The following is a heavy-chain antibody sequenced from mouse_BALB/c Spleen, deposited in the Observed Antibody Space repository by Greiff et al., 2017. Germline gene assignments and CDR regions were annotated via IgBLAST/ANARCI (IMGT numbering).Heavy chain of an antibody. J-gene: IGHJ1*01. Sequence: VQLQQSGPGLVQPSQSLSITSTVSGFSLTSYGVHWVRQSPGKGLEWLGVIWSGGSTDYNAAFISRLSISKDNSKSQVFFKMNSLQANDTAIYYCARKGNWYFDVWGAGTTVTVSS. CDR1: GFSLTSYG. CDR3: ARKGNWYFDV. V-gene: IGHV2-2*02. CDR2: IWSGGST.